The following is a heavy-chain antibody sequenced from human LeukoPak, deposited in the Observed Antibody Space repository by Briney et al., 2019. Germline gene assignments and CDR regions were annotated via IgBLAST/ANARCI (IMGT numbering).Heavy chain of an antibody. CDR1: GGSISSYY. CDR2: IYYSGST. V-gene: IGHV4-59*01. D-gene: IGHD3-10*01. Sequence: SETLSLTCTLSGGSISSYYWSWIRQPPGKGLEWIGYIYYSGSTNYNPSLKSRVTISVDTSKNQFSLKLSSVTAADTAVYYCARDSYYYGSGSYKAPWYFDYWGQGTLATVSS. J-gene: IGHJ4*02. CDR3: ARDSYYYGSGSYKAPWYFDY.